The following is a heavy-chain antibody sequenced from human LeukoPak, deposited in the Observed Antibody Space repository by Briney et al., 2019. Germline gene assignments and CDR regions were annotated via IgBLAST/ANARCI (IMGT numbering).Heavy chain of an antibody. CDR1: GYTFIDYY. V-gene: IGHV1-2*02. CDR2: INPNSGGT. D-gene: IGHD3-3*01. Sequence: ASVKVSCKASGYTFIDYYIHWVRQAPGQGLEWMGWINPNSGGTNYAQKFQGRVTMTRDTSITTTYMELSRLTPDDSAVYFCATEASGLNWFDPWGQETLVTVSS. CDR3: ATEASGLNWFDP. J-gene: IGHJ5*02.